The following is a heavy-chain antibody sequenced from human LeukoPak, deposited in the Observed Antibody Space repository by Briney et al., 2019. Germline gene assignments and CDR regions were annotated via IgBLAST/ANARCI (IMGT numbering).Heavy chain of an antibody. Sequence: GASVKVSCKASGYTFTSSGISWVRQAPGQGLEWLGCLSADNGNTNYEQKVQGSVTMTTDTSTSTAYMQLRSLTSDDTAVYYCARDHVAARHFDYWGQGALVPVSS. V-gene: IGHV1-18*01. CDR1: GYTFTSSG. CDR3: ARDHVAARHFDY. J-gene: IGHJ4*02. D-gene: IGHD6-6*01. CDR2: LSADNGNT.